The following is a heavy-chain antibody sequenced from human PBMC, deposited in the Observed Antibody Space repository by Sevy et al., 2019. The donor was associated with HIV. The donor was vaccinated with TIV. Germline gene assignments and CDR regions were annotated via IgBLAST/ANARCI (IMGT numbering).Heavy chain of an antibody. CDR2: ISHDGGTQ. CDR3: ARDALPFCGGGCYSHFFDP. J-gene: IGHJ5*02. Sequence: GGSLRLSCVGSGFTFSSYSFNWVRLAPGKGLEWVSLISHDGGTQFFADSVRGRFTISRDNSKNTLWLEMNSLRPEDTAVYFCARDALPFCGGGCYSHFFDPWGQGTLVTVSS. D-gene: IGHD2-21*02. V-gene: IGHV3-30*04. CDR1: GFTFSSYS.